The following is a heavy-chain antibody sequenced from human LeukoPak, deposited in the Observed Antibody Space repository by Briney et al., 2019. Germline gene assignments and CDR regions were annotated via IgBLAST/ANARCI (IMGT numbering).Heavy chain of an antibody. CDR2: IDWDDDK. J-gene: IGHJ4*02. V-gene: IGHV2-70*01. CDR1: GFSLSTSGLC. D-gene: IGHD2-15*01. Sequence: SGPALVKLTQTLTLTCTFSGFSLSTSGLCVSWIRQPPGKALEWLALIDWDDDKYYSTSLKTRLTISKDTSKNQVVLTMTNMDPVDTATYYCARIPLGYCSGGSCSYYFDYWGQGTLVTVSS. CDR3: ARIPLGYCSGGSCSYYFDY.